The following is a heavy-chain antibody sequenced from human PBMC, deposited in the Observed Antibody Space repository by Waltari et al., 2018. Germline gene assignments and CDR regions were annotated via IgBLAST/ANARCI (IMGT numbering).Heavy chain of an antibody. J-gene: IGHJ3*02. D-gene: IGHD2-21*01. CDR1: GGSISSSSYY. CDR2: IYYSGSN. CDR3: ARSPGYSPGAFDI. V-gene: IGHV4-39*07. Sequence: QLQLQESGAGLVKPSETLSLTCTVSGGSISSSSYYWGWIPQHPVRGVVRIGSIYYSGSNYYNSVLKSRVTISEDTSKNQFSLKLSSVTAADTAVYYCARSPGYSPGAFDIWGQGTMVTVSS.